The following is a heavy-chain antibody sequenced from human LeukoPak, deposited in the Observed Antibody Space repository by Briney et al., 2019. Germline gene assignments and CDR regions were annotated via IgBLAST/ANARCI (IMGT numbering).Heavy chain of an antibody. V-gene: IGHV3-7*01. CDR2: IKQDGSEK. D-gene: IGHD3-10*01. Sequence: GGSLRLSCAASGFTFSSYWMSWVRQAPGKGLEWVANIKQDGSEKYYVDSVKGRFTISRDNAKNSLYLQMNSLRAEDTAVFYCARDGIRGGSGSYIDYWGQGTLVTVSS. CDR1: GFTFSSYW. J-gene: IGHJ4*02. CDR3: ARDGIRGGSGSYIDY.